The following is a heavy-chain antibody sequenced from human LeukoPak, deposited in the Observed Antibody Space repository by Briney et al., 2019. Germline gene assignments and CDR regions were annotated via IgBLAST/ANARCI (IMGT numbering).Heavy chain of an antibody. Sequence: ASVKVSCKASGYTFTSYDINWVRHATGQGLEWMGLINPRGTSTIYAEKFQGRIIMTRDMSTTTDYVELSSLKSDDTAVYYCARDNSIHERGWWFDPWGQGTLVTVSS. CDR3: ARDNSIHERGWWFDP. D-gene: IGHD4-23*01. CDR1: GYTFTSYD. J-gene: IGHJ5*02. CDR2: INPRGTST. V-gene: IGHV1-46*01.